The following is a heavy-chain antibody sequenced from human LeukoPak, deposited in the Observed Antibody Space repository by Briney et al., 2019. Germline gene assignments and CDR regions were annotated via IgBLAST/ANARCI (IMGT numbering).Heavy chain of an antibody. V-gene: IGHV3-21*01. Sequence: GGSLRLSCAASGFTFSSYSMNWVRQAPGKGLEWVSSISSSSSYIYYADSVKGRFTISRDNAKNSLYLQMNSLRAEETAVYYCASRVGSSGVSWFDPWGQGTLVTVSS. CDR1: GFTFSSYS. CDR2: ISSSSSYI. CDR3: ASRVGSSGVSWFDP. D-gene: IGHD1-26*01. J-gene: IGHJ5*02.